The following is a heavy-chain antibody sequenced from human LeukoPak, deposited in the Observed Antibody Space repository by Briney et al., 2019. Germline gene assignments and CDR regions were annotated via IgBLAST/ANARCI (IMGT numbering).Heavy chain of an antibody. J-gene: IGHJ3*02. CDR1: GGSFSGYY. CDR3: ARLGLMITFGGVIADDAFDI. CDR2: INHSGST. D-gene: IGHD3-16*02. Sequence: SETLSLTCAVYGGSFSGYYWSWIRQPPGKGLEWIGEINHSGSTNYNPSLKSRVTISVDTSKNQFSLKLSSVTAADTAVYYCARLGLMITFGGVIADDAFDIWGQGTMVTVSS. V-gene: IGHV4-34*01.